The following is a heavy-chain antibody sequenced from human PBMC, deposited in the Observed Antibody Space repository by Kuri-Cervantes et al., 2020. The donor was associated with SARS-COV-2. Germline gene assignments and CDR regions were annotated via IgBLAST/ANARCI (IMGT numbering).Heavy chain of an antibody. CDR3: ARVSHRGSGYQNPPDY. Sequence: SLKISCAASGCTFGSYGMHSVRQAPGKGLEWVTVLWYDGSNKYYADSVKGRFTISRENSKNTLYLQMNSLRAEGTAVYYCARVSHRGSGYQNPPDYWGQGTLVTVSS. D-gene: IGHD3-3*01. J-gene: IGHJ4*02. CDR1: GCTFGSYG. V-gene: IGHV3-33*08. CDR2: LWYDGSNK.